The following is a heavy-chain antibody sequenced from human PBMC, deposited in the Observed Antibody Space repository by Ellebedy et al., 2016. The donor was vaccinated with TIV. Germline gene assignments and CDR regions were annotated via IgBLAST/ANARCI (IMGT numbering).Heavy chain of an antibody. V-gene: IGHV1-18*01. CDR3: ARVSGSYIPYYYYGMDV. CDR2: ISAYNGNT. Sequence: ASVKVSXXASGYTFTSYAMHWVRQAPGQGLEWMGWISAYNGNTNYAQKLQGRVTMTTDTSTSTAYMELRSLRSDDTAVYYCARVSGSYIPYYYYGMDVWGQGTTVTVSS. CDR1: GYTFTSYA. J-gene: IGHJ6*02. D-gene: IGHD1-26*01.